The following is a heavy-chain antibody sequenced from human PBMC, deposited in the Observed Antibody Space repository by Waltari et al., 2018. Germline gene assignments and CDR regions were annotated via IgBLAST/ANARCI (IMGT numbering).Heavy chain of an antibody. CDR3: AHRVLWRFDS. V-gene: IGHV2-5*01. Sequence: QITLKESGPTLVKPTQTLTLTCAFSRFSLTTSGVAVGWIRQPPGKALEWLALIYGNDDKRYSPSLKTRLTITRDTSKNQVVLTMTNMDPVDTATYYCAHRVLWRFDSWGQGTLVTVSS. CDR1: RFSLTTSGVA. CDR2: IYGNDDK. J-gene: IGHJ5*01. D-gene: IGHD2-21*01.